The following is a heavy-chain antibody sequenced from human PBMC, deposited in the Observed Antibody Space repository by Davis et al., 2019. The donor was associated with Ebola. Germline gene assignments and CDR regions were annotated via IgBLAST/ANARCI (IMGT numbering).Heavy chain of an antibody. CDR2: ISGSGGST. CDR1: GFTFRRYA. V-gene: IGHV3-23*01. D-gene: IGHD6-13*01. CDR3: AKFIAAAGKRFDP. J-gene: IGHJ5*02. Sequence: GGSLRLSCAASGFTFRRYAMSWVRQAPGKGLEWVSAISGSGGSTYYADSVKGRFTISRDNSKNTLYLQMNSLRAEDTAVYYCAKFIAAAGKRFDPWGQGTLVTVSS.